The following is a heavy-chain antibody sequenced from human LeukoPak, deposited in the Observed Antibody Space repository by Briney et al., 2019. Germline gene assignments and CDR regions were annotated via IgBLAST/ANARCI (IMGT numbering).Heavy chain of an antibody. D-gene: IGHD4-17*01. CDR1: GFTFSSYS. CDR3: ARGATVNAFDI. J-gene: IGHJ3*02. CDR2: ISSSSSYI. Sequence: GGSLRLSCAASGFTFSSYSMNWVRQAPGKGLEWVSSISSSSSYIYYADSVKGRFTISRDNAKNSLYLQMNSLRAEDTAVYYCARGATVNAFDIWGQGTMVTVPS. V-gene: IGHV3-21*01.